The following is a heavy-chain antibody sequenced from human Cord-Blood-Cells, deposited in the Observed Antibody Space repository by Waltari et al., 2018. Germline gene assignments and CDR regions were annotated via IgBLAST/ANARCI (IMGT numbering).Heavy chain of an antibody. CDR3: ARGGDFWSGNWFDP. CDR1: GFTFSSYE. V-gene: IGHV3-48*03. J-gene: IGHJ5*02. CDR2: ISSSGSTI. Sequence: EVQLVESGGGLVQPGGSLRLSCAASGFTFSSYEMKWVRQAPGKGLEWVSYISSSGSTIYYADSVKGRFTISRDNAKNSLYLQMNSLRAEDTAVYYCARGGDFWSGNWFDPWGQGTLVTVSS. D-gene: IGHD3-3*01.